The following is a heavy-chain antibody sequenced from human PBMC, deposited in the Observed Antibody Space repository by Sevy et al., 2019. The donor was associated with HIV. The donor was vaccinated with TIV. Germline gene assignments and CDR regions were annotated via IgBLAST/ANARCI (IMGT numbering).Heavy chain of an antibody. V-gene: IGHV3-23*01. CDR3: AKIPMVRGVSPFDY. J-gene: IGHJ4*02. D-gene: IGHD3-10*01. CDR2: ISGSGGST. Sequence: GGSLRLSCAASGFTFSSYAMSWVRQAPGKGLEWVSAISGSGGSTYYSDSVKGRFTISRDNSKNTLYLQMNSLRAEDTAVYYCAKIPMVRGVSPFDYWGQGTLVTVSS. CDR1: GFTFSSYA.